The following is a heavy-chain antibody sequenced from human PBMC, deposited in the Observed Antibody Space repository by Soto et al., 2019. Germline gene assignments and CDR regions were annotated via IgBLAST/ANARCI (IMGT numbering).Heavy chain of an antibody. CDR1: GYTFTGYY. CDR3: ARAVVVVAAHYGMDV. CDR2: INPNSGGT. J-gene: IGHJ6*02. Sequence: ASVKVSCKASGYTFTGYYMHWVRQAPGQGLEWMGWINPNSGGTNYAQKFQGRVTMTRNTSISTAYMELSSLRSEDTAVYYCARAVVVVAAHYGMDVWGQGTTVTVSS. D-gene: IGHD2-15*01. V-gene: IGHV1-2*02.